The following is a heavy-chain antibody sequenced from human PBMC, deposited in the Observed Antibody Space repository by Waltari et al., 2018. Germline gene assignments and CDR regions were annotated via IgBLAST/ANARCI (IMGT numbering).Heavy chain of an antibody. J-gene: IGHJ4*02. V-gene: IGHV4-38-2*01. CDR3: ARGYGDYGGYFDY. Sequence: QVQLQESGPGLVKPSETLSLTCAVSGYSISSGYYWGWIRQPPGKGLEWIGSIYHSGSTYYNPSLKSRVTISVDTSKNQFSLKLSSVTAADTAVYYCARGYGDYGGYFDYWGQGTLVTVSS. CDR2: IYHSGST. D-gene: IGHD4-17*01. CDR1: GYSISSGYY.